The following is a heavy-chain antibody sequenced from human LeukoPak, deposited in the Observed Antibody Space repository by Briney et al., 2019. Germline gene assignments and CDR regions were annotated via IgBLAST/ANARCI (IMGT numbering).Heavy chain of an antibody. V-gene: IGHV1-69*13. Sequence: ASVKVSCKASGGTFSSYAISWVRQAPGQGLEWMGGIIPIFGTANYAQKFQGRVTITADESTSTAYMELSSLRSEDTAVYYCARDSPDYDSSGYRYYYYYGMDVWGQGTTVTLSS. D-gene: IGHD3-22*01. J-gene: IGHJ6*02. CDR1: GGTFSSYA. CDR2: IIPIFGTA. CDR3: ARDSPDYDSSGYRYYYYYGMDV.